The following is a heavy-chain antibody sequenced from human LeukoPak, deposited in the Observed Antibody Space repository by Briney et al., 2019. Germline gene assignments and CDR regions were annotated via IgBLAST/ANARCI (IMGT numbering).Heavy chain of an antibody. CDR3: ARYCTSTSCYLPYYYGMDV. J-gene: IGHJ6*02. CDR2: IYTSGST. D-gene: IGHD2-2*01. V-gene: IGHV4-4*07. CDR1: GGSISSYY. Sequence: SETLSLTCTVSGGSISSYYWSWTRQPAGKGLEWIGRIYTSGSTNYNPSLKSRVTMSVDTSKNQFSLKLSSVTAADTAVYYCARYCTSTSCYLPYYYGMDVWGQGTTVTVSS.